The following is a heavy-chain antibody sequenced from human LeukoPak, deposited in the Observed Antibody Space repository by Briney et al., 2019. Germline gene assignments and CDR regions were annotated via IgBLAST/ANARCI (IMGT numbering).Heavy chain of an antibody. CDR2: IDSGSTST. D-gene: IGHD6-19*01. V-gene: IGHV3-48*03. Sequence: PGGSLRLSCTASGFTFSGYEMNWVRQAPGKGLEWVSFIDSGSTSTKYADSVKGRFSISRDNAKNTLYLHMNSLRAEDTAVYYCARGRLSSGWYDDWGQGTLVTVSS. CDR3: ARGRLSSGWYDD. CDR1: GFTFSGYE. J-gene: IGHJ4*02.